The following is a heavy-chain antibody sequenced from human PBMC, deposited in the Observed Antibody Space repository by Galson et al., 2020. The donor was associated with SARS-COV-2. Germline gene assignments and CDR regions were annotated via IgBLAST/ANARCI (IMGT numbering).Heavy chain of an antibody. CDR1: GYSFTSYW. J-gene: IGHJ3*02. V-gene: IGHV5-10-1*01. Sequence: KIGESPKISCQGSGYSFTSYWISWVRQMPGKGLEWMGRIDPSDSYTNYSPSFQGHVTISADKSISTAYLQWSSLKASDTAMYYCANNREWLDAFDIWGQGTMVTVSS. D-gene: IGHD6-19*01. CDR2: IDPSDSYT. CDR3: ANNREWLDAFDI.